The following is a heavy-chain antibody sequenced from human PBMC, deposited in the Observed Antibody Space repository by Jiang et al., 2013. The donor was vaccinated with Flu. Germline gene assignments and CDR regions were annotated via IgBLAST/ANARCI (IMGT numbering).Heavy chain of an antibody. D-gene: IGHD3-3*01. V-gene: IGHV1-69*04. CDR3: ARDSHPTIFGVVGWFDP. CDR2: IIPIVDTA. CDR1: GGTFSHYA. J-gene: IGHJ5*02. Sequence: SGAEVKKPGSSVKVSCKASGGTFSHYAISWVRQAPGQGLEWMGTIIPIVDTASYAQKFQGRVTITADKSTTTAYMELRSLRSDDTAVYYCARDSHPTIFGVVGWFDPWGQGTLVTVSS.